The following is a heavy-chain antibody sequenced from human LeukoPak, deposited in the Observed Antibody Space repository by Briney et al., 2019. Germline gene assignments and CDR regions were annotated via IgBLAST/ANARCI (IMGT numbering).Heavy chain of an antibody. Sequence: GESLKISCQVPGYRFTNYAIGWVRQMPGKGLEWMALIYPGDSEIRYSPSFQGQVTIAADTSTKTAYLQWSSLKASDTAMYYCARWYSSGHYGNAFDNWGQGTMVTVSS. CDR3: ARWYSSGHYGNAFDN. V-gene: IGHV5-51*01. CDR2: IYPGDSEI. D-gene: IGHD6-19*01. J-gene: IGHJ3*02. CDR1: GYRFTNYA.